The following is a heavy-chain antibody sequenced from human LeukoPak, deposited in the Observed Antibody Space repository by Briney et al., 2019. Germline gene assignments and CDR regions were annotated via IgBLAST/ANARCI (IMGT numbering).Heavy chain of an antibody. D-gene: IGHD4-17*01. V-gene: IGHV4-59*01. Sequence: SETLSLTCTVFGGSISTYYWSWIRQPPGKGLEWIGYIYYSGSTNYNPSLKSRVTISVDTSKNQFSLKVSSVTAADTGVYYCARVSPDYGDALDIWGQGTMVTVSS. CDR1: GGSISTYY. CDR3: ARVSPDYGDALDI. J-gene: IGHJ3*02. CDR2: IYYSGST.